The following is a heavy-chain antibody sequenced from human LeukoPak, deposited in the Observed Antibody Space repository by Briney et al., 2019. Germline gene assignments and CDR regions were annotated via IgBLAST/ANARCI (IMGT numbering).Heavy chain of an antibody. J-gene: IGHJ4*02. CDR2: IFYSGST. CDR1: GGSISSSSYY. D-gene: IGHD4-23*01. V-gene: IGHV4-39*07. CDR3: ARDSTLRWPFDY. Sequence: ASETLSLTCTVSGGSISSSSYYWGWIRQPPGQGLEWIGSIFYSGSTYYNPSLKSRVTISLDTSKNQFFLKLSSVTAEDTAVYYCARDSTLRWPFDYWGQGTLVTVSS.